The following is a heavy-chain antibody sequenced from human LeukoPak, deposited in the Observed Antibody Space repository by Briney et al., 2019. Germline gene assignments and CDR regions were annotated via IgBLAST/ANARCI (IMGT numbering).Heavy chain of an antibody. CDR1: GGSISSSTYY. J-gene: IGHJ3*02. CDR3: ARVVSLGSGSTRGAFDI. D-gene: IGHD6-25*01. CDR2: IYYSAST. Sequence: PSETLSLTCTVSGGSISSSTYYWGWIRQPPGKGLEWTGNIYYSASTYYNPSLKSRVTISVDTSKNQFSLKLNSVTAADTAVYYCARVVSLGSGSTRGAFDIWGQGTMVTVSS. V-gene: IGHV4-39*07.